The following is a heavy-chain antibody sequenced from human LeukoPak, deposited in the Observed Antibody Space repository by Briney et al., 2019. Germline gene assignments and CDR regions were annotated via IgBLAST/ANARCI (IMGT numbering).Heavy chain of an antibody. J-gene: IGHJ3*02. V-gene: IGHV3-23*01. CDR3: AKYTNVWAYDSFDM. CDR2: ISASGGHT. Sequence: PGGSLRLSCAASGFSFSSYPMSWVRQGPGKGLEWVSAISASGGHTFHADSVKGRFIISRDNSKNTLYLQMDSLRVEDTAIYYCAKYTNVWAYDSFDMWGQGTKVSVSS. D-gene: IGHD3-22*01. CDR1: GFSFSSYP.